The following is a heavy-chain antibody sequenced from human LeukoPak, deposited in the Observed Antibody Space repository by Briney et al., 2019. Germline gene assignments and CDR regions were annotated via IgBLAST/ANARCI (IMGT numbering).Heavy chain of an antibody. CDR1: GGTFSSYA. Sequence: SVKVSCKASGGTFSSYAISWVRQAPGQGLEWMGGIIPIFGTANYAQKFQGRVTITADESTSTAYMELSSLRSEDTAVYYCASYRRQSGYFYYFDYWGQGTLLTVSS. CDR3: ASYRRQSGYFYYFDY. V-gene: IGHV1-69*13. D-gene: IGHD3-3*01. CDR2: IIPIFGTA. J-gene: IGHJ4*02.